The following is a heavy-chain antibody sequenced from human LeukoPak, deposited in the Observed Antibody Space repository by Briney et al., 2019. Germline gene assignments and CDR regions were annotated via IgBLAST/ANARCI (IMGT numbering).Heavy chain of an antibody. CDR1: GYSFTTYW. CDR3: ARSRLTSTYYYDRDI. D-gene: IGHD3-22*01. V-gene: IGHV5-10-1*01. CDR2: IDPSDSYT. J-gene: IGHJ3*02. Sequence: GESLKISCKGSGYSFTTYWISWVRQMPGKGLQWMGRIDPSDSYTNYSPSFQGHVTISADKSISTAYLQWSSLKASDTAIYYCARSRLTSTYYYDRDIWGQGTMVTVSS.